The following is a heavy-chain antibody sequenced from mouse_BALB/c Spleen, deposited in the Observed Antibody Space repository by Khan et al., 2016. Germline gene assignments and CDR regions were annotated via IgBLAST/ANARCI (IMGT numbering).Heavy chain of an antibody. CDR2: IHYSGST. Sequence: EVQLQESGPDLVKPSQSLSLTCTVTGFSITSDYSWHWIRQFPGNKLEWMGYIHYSGSTNYNPSLKSRISITRDTSKNQFFLQLNSVTTEDTATFYCARYCDGGARWCAYWGQGTLVTVSS. V-gene: IGHV3-1*02. J-gene: IGHJ3*01. D-gene: IGHD1-1*01. CDR3: ARYCDGGARWCAY. CDR1: GFSITSDYS.